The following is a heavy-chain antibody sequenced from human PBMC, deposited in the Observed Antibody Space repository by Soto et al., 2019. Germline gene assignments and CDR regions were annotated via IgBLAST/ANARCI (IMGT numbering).Heavy chain of an antibody. V-gene: IGHV4-59*01. CDR2: MFYSGST. CDR3: ARDGYYGVTNDAFDI. J-gene: IGHJ3*02. Sequence: SETLSLTCSVSGGSISSYYGSWIRQPPGKGLEWIGYMFYSGSTNYNPSLKSRVTISVDTSKNQFSLKLSSVTAADTAVYYCARDGYYGVTNDAFDIWGQGTMVTVSS. CDR1: GGSISSYY. D-gene: IGHD4-17*01.